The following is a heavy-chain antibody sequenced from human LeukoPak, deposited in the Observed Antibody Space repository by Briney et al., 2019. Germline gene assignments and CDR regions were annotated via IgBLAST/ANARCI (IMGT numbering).Heavy chain of an antibody. CDR1: GFTFSDYY. D-gene: IGHD4-23*01. Sequence: KSGGSLRLSCAASGFTFSDYYMSWIRQAPGKGLEWVSYISSTAITINYADSVKGRFHISRDNVKNLLYLQMNSLRADDTAVYYCARGRDYAGIAAMYDHWGQGMLVTVSS. CDR2: ISSTAITI. CDR3: ARGRDYAGIAAMYDH. J-gene: IGHJ4*02. V-gene: IGHV3-11*01.